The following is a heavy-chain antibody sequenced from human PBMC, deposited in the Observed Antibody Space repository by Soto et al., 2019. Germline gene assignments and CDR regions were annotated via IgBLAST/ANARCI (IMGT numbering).Heavy chain of an antibody. Sequence: QVQLVQSGAEVKKPGASVKVSCKASGYTFTSYAMHWVRQAPGQRLEWMGWINAGNGNTKYSQKFQGRVTITRDTSANTAYKELSSLRFEDTAVYYCARGPGGPDGPGDYWGQGTLVTVSS. J-gene: IGHJ4*02. CDR3: ARGPGGPDGPGDY. V-gene: IGHV1-3*01. CDR2: INAGNGNT. D-gene: IGHD2-15*01. CDR1: GYTFTSYA.